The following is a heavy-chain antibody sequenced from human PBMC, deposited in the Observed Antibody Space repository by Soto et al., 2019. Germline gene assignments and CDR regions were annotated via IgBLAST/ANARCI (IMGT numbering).Heavy chain of an antibody. CDR1: GSTFSSYA. CDR3: AKASDCSGGSCYHPRYYGMDV. V-gene: IGHV3-23*01. J-gene: IGHJ6*02. CDR2: ISGSGGST. Sequence: PGGSLRLSCAASGSTFSSYAMSWVRQASGKGLEWVSAISGSGGSTYYADSVKGRFTISRDNSKNTLYLQMNSLRAEDTAVYYCAKASDCSGGSCYHPRYYGMDVWGQGTTVTVSS. D-gene: IGHD2-15*01.